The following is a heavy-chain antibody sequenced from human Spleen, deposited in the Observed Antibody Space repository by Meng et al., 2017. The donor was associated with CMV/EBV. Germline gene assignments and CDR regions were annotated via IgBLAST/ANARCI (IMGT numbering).Heavy chain of an antibody. J-gene: IGHJ4*02. V-gene: IGHV3-23*01. D-gene: IGHD3-3*01. Sequence: GGSLRLSCAASGFTFSSYWMHWVRQTPGKGLMWVSAISGSGGSTYYADSVKGRFTISRDNSKNTLYLQMNSLRAEDTAVYYCAKDLYYDFWSGYYTPQGFDYWGQGTLVTVSS. CDR3: AKDLYYDFWSGYYTPQGFDY. CDR2: ISGSGGST. CDR1: GFTFSSYW.